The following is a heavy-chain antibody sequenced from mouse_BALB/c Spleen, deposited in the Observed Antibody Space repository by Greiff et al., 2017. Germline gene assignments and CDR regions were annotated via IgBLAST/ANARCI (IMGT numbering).Heavy chain of an antibody. D-gene: IGHD5-1*01. Sequence: DVQLQESGPGLVKPSQSLSLTCTVTGYSITSDYAWNWIRQFPGNKLEWMGYISYSGSTSYNPSLKSRISITRDTSKNQFFLQLNSVTTEDTATYYCARGGTYDFDYWGQGTTLTVSS. J-gene: IGHJ2*01. CDR1: GYSITSDYA. CDR2: ISYSGST. V-gene: IGHV3-2*02. CDR3: ARGGTYDFDY.